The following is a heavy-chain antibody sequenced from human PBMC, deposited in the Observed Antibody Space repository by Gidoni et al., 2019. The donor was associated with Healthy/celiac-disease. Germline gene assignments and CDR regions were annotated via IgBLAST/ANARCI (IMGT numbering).Heavy chain of an antibody. J-gene: IGHJ5*02. Sequence: QVQLQQWGAGLVKPSETLTHTCAVCGGYFRGYYWSWIRQPPGKGLERIGEINHSGSTNYNPSLKSRVTLSVDTSKNHFSLKLSSVTAADTAVYYCARVHTPRFLAWLLRGRGWFDPWGQGTLVTVSS. V-gene: IGHV4-34*01. CDR2: INHSGST. CDR3: ARVHTPRFLAWLLRGRGWFDP. CDR1: GGYFRGYY. D-gene: IGHD3-3*01.